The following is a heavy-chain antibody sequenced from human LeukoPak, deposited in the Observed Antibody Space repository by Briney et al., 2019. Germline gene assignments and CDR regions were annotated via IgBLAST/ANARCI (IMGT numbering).Heavy chain of an antibody. CDR1: GYTFTSYG. D-gene: IGHD3-9*01. V-gene: IGHV1-69*13. CDR2: IIPISGAA. J-gene: IGHJ6*03. CDR3: ARETGTVPFHNVLTGRQDFYYYYIDV. Sequence: GASVKVSCKASGYTFTSYGISWVRQAPGQWLEWMGGIIPISGAAEYAQKFQGRVTITADEPTTTAYMELTSLTSDDTAVYYCARETGTVPFHNVLTGRQDFYYYYIDVWGKGTTVTVSS.